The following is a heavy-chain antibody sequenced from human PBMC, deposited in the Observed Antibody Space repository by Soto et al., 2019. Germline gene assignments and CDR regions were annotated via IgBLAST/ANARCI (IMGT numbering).Heavy chain of an antibody. V-gene: IGHV1-69*02. CDR3: ARVWFGELGPDY. J-gene: IGHJ4*02. CDR2: IIPILGIA. Sequence: SVKVSCKASGGTFSSYTISWVRPAPGQGLEWMGRIIPILGIANYAQKFQGRVTITADKSTSTAYMELSSLRSEDTAVYYCARVWFGELGPDYWGQGTLVTVSS. D-gene: IGHD3-10*01. CDR1: GGTFSSYT.